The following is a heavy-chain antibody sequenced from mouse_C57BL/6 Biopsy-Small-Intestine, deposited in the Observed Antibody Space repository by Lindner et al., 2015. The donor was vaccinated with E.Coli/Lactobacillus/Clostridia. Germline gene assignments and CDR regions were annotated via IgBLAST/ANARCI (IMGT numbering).Heavy chain of an antibody. Sequence: SVKVSCKASGYIFTDYYIQWVRQAPGQGLEWVGWVNTYTGGTNYAQKFRGRVTMTRDTSTRTAHMDLRALTSDDTAVYYCARTFRQSGIAVGGAIDNWGQGTLVTVSS. CDR3: ARTFRQSGIAVGGAIDN. D-gene: IGHD6-1*01. CDR2: VNTYTGGT. J-gene: IGHJ4*01. V-gene: IGHV1-19*01. CDR1: GYIFTDYY.